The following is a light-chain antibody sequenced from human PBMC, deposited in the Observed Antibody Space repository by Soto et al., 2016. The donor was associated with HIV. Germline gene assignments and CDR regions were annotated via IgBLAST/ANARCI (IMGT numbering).Light chain of an antibody. J-gene: IGKJ1*01. V-gene: IGKV1-5*03. CDR3: RQYDSYST. CDR2: KAS. CDR1: QSIGSW. Sequence: DIQMTQSPSTLSASVGDRVTITCRASQSIGSWLAWHQQRPGKAPNLLIYKASSLESGVPSRFSGSGSGTEFTLTISSLQPDDFATYYCRQYDSYSTFGQGTKVEIK.